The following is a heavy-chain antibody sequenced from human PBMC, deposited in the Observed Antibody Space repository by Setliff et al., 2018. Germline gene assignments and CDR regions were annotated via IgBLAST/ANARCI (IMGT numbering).Heavy chain of an antibody. CDR1: GGSISSYS. CDR2: LYTSGIA. CDR3: ARGYYNFLSGYYTPYYFDY. Sequence: SETLSLTCNVSGGSISSYSWTWIRQPPGKRLEYIGYLYTSGIANYNPSLKSRVTISVDTSKNQFSLKLSSVTAADTAVYFCARGYYNFLSGYYTPYYFDYWGQGTLVTVSS. D-gene: IGHD3-3*01. V-gene: IGHV4-59*01. J-gene: IGHJ4*02.